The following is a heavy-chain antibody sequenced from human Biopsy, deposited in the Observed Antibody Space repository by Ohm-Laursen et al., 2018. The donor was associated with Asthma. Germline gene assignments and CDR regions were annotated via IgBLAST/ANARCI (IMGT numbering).Heavy chain of an antibody. CDR3: ARGQKSPGDRWFDP. J-gene: IGHJ5*02. CDR1: GYTFIGYH. V-gene: IGHV1-2*06. D-gene: IGHD7-27*01. CDR2: INPNSGGT. Sequence: SVKVSCKPSGYTFIGYHIHWVRQAPGQGLEWMGRINPNSGGTNYAQKFQGRVTMTSDTSISTAYMELSRLRSDDTALYYCARGQKSPGDRWFDPWGQGTPVTVSS.